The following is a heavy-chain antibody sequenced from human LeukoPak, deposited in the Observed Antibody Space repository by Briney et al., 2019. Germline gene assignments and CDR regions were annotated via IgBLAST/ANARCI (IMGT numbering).Heavy chain of an antibody. Sequence: ASVKVSCKASGYTFTGYYIHWVRQAPGQGLEWMGWINPNSGGTNYAQRFQGRVTMTRDTSISTAYMELNRLRSDDTAVYYCARRWWQQLGLLDYWGQGTLVTVSS. CDR1: GYTFTGYY. V-gene: IGHV1-2*02. D-gene: IGHD6-13*01. J-gene: IGHJ4*02. CDR2: INPNSGGT. CDR3: ARRWWQQLGLLDY.